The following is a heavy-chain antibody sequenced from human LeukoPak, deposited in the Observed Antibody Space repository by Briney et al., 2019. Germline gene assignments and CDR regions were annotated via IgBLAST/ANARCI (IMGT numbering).Heavy chain of an antibody. Sequence: SQTLSLTCAISGDSVSSNSAAWNWIRQSPSRGLEWQGRTYYRSKWYNDYAVSVTSRITINPDTSKNQFSLQLNSVTPEDTAVYYCARNCGGDCYEGHYYYGMDVWGQGTTVTVSS. CDR1: GDSVSSNSAA. CDR3: ARNCGGDCYEGHYYYGMDV. CDR2: TYYRSKWYN. V-gene: IGHV6-1*01. J-gene: IGHJ6*02. D-gene: IGHD2-21*02.